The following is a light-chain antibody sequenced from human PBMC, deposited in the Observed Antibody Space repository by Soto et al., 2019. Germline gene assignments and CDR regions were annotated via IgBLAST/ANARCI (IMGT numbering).Light chain of an antibody. CDR3: QQCYSTPLA. V-gene: IGKV1-39*01. CDR1: QSISRY. J-gene: IGKJ5*01. Sequence: DIQMTQSPSSLSASIGDIVTITCRASQSISRYLNWYQQKPGKAPKLLIYASSISQSGVPSRCRGSGSGTELTLTITSLEPEGFSTDDCQQCYSTPLACGHGTRLEIK. CDR2: ASS.